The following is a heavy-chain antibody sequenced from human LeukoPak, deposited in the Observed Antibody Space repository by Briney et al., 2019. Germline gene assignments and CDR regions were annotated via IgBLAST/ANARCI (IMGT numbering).Heavy chain of an antibody. CDR1: GYTFTGYY. Sequence: ASVKVPCKASGYTFTGYYMHWVRQAPGQGLEWMGWINPNSGGTNYAQKFQGRVTMTRDTSISTAYMELSRLRSDDTAVYYCARIRLYCSGGSCYDAFDIWGQGTMVTVSS. V-gene: IGHV1-2*02. CDR2: INPNSGGT. D-gene: IGHD2-15*01. J-gene: IGHJ3*02. CDR3: ARIRLYCSGGSCYDAFDI.